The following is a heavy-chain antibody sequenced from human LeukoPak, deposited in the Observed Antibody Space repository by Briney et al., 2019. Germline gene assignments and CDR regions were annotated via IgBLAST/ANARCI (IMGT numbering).Heavy chain of an antibody. V-gene: IGHV3-30*02. CDR1: GFIFRDYG. CDR2: IRNDESDR. CDR3: AIYDSRGDFDY. D-gene: IGHD3-22*01. J-gene: IGHJ4*02. Sequence: GGSLKLSCAASGFIFRDYGMHWVRQAPGKGLEWVAFIRNDESDRDHADSVKGRFTISRDNSKNTLYLQMNSLRPEDTGVYYCAIYDSRGDFDYWGQGTQVTVSA.